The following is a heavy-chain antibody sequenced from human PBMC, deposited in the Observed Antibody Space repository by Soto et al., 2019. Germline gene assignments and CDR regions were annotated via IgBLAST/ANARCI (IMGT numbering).Heavy chain of an antibody. Sequence: QLQLQESGPGLVKPSETLSLTCTVSGGSISSSSYYWGWIRQPPGKGLEWIGSIYYSGSTYYNPSLTHRVTVSVDTSKNQFPLKLSSVTAADTAVYYCAVGDYYDSSGYPYWGQGTLVTVSS. CDR3: AVGDYYDSSGYPY. D-gene: IGHD3-22*01. CDR1: GGSISSSSYY. V-gene: IGHV4-39*01. J-gene: IGHJ4*02. CDR2: IYYSGST.